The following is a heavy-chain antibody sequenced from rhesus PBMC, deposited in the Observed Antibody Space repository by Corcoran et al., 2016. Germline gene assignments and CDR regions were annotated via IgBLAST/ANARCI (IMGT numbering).Heavy chain of an antibody. V-gene: IGHV4-73*01. J-gene: IGHJ4*01. CDR2: IYGNRAST. CDR1: GGSISGDFY. Sequence: QVQLEQWGEGLVKPSEPLSLTCAVYGGSISGDFYWSWIRQPPGKGLGWIGFIYGNRASTQDNPSLKNRVTISKDTSKKQFSLKLSSVTAADTAVYYCARGAVGDFDYWGQGVLATVSS. CDR3: ARGAVGDFDY. D-gene: IGHD5-24*01.